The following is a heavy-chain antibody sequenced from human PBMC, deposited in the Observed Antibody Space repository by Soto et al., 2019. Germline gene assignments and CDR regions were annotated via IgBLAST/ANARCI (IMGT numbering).Heavy chain of an antibody. J-gene: IGHJ6*02. CDR1: GYSFTRYW. D-gene: IGHD5-12*01. CDR2: IDPSDSYT. V-gene: IGHV5-10-1*01. CDR3: ATRRDGYNSDYYGMDV. Sequence: PGESLKISCKGSGYSFTRYWISWVRQMPGKGLEWMGRIDPSDSYTNYSPSFQGHVTISADKSISTAYLQWSSLKASDTAMYYCATRRDGYNSDYYGMDVWGQGTTVTVSS.